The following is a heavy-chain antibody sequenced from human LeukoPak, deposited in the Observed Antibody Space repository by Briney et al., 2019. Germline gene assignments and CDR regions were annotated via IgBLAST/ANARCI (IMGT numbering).Heavy chain of an antibody. J-gene: IGHJ4*02. D-gene: IGHD5-18*01. V-gene: IGHV1-24*01. CDR1: GYTLTELS. CDR3: ATVAGMDTAMVNDF. Sequence: ASVKVSCKVSGYTLTELSMHWVRQAPGKGLEWMGGFDPEDGETIYAQKFQGRVTMTEDTSTDTAHMELSSLRSEDTAVYYCATVAGMDTAMVNDFWGQGTLVTVSS. CDR2: FDPEDGET.